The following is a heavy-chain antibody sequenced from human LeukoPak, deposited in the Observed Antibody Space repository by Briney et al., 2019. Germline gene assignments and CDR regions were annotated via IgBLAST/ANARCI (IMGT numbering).Heavy chain of an antibody. V-gene: IGHV1-18*01. D-gene: IGHD5-12*01. J-gene: IGHJ6*03. CDR3: ARDPGGYDSGYMDV. CDR1: GYSGTSYG. CDR2: ISAYNGNT. Sequence: ASVTVSFKASGYSGTSYGFSWVRQPPAPGLERVGWISAYNGNTNSAQKLQGRVTMTTDTSTSTAYMELRSLRSYETAVYYCARDPGGYDSGYMDVWGKGTTVTVSS.